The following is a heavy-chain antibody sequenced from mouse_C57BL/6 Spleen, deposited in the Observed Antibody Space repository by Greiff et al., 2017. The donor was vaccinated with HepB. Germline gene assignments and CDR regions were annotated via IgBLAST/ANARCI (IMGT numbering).Heavy chain of an antibody. V-gene: IGHV10-3*01. CDR1: GFTFNTYA. Sequence: EAGGGLVQPKGSLKLSCAASGFTFNTYAMHWVRQAPGKGLEWVARIRSKSSNYATYYADSVKDRFTISRDDSQSMLYLQMNNLKTEHTDMYYCVRSRDGAYRGAMDYWGQGTSVTVSS. CDR2: IRSKSSNYAT. D-gene: IGHD2-13*01. J-gene: IGHJ4*01. CDR3: VRSRDGAYRGAMDY.